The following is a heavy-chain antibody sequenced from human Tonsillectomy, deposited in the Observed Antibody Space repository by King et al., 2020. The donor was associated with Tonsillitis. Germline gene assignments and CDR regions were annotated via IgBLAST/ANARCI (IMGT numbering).Heavy chain of an antibody. CDR1: GFSLTTSGVG. CDR3: ARLYSGKNWFDP. J-gene: IGHJ5*02. CDR2: IYWDDVK. D-gene: IGHD1-26*01. V-gene: IGHV2-5*02. Sequence: ITLKESGPTLVKPTQTLTLTCTFSGFSLTTSGVGVGWIRQPPGKALEWLARIYWDDVKRYSPSLKTRLTITKNTSKNQVVLTMTNMDPFDTATYSCARLYSGKNWFDPWGQGTLVTVSS.